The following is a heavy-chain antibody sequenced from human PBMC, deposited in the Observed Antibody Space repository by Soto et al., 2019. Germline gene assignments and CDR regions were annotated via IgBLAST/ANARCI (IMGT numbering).Heavy chain of an antibody. CDR3: ARAASGWGSYRLQ. CDR2: IYSGGST. J-gene: IGHJ4*02. CDR1: GFTVSSNY. D-gene: IGHD3-16*02. Sequence: EVQLVESGGGLIQPGGSMRLSCAASGFTVSSNYMSWVRQAPGKGLEWVSVIYSGGSTYYADSVKGRFTISRDNSKNTLYLKMNSLRAEDTAVYYCARAASGWGSYRLQWGQGTLVTGSS. V-gene: IGHV3-53*01.